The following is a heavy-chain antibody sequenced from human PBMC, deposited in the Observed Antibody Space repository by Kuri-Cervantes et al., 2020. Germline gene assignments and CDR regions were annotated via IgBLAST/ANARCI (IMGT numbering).Heavy chain of an antibody. J-gene: IGHJ3*02. CDR2: IYWDDDK. CDR1: GFSLTTVGVG. V-gene: IGHV2-5*02. CDR3: AHKGVVTAFDI. Sequence: SGPTLVKPTQTLTLTCTFSGFSLTTVGVGVGWVRQPPGKALEWLALIYWDDDKRYSPSLKSRLTITKDTSKNQVVLAMTNMDPVDTATYYCAHKGVVTAFDIWGLGTMVTVSS. D-gene: IGHD3-3*01.